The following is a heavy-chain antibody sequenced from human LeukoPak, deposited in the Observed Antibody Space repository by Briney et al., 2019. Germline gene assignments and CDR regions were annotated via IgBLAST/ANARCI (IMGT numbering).Heavy chain of an antibody. D-gene: IGHD4-17*01. V-gene: IGHV3-23*01. CDR1: GFTFGSYA. J-gene: IGHJ4*02. CDR2: ISNSGGDT. CDR3: AKGHGDPFDY. Sequence: TGGSLRLSCAASGFTFGSYAMSWVRQAPGKGLEWVSTISNSGGDTYYADSVKGRFTISRDNSKNTLYLQMNSLRAEDTAVHYCAKGHGDPFDYWGQGTLVTVSS.